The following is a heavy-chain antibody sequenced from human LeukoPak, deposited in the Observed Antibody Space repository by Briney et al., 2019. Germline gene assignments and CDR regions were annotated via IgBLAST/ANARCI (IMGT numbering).Heavy chain of an antibody. V-gene: IGHV3-33*01. D-gene: IGHD6-19*01. CDR3: ARDKGLAVAGDAFDI. Sequence: DPGGSLRLSCAASGFTFSSYGMHWVRQAPGKGLEWVAVIWYDGSNKYYADSVKGRFTISRDNSKNTLYLQMNSLRAEDTAVYYCARDKGLAVAGDAFDIWGQGTMVTVSS. CDR2: IWYDGSNK. J-gene: IGHJ3*02. CDR1: GFTFSSYG.